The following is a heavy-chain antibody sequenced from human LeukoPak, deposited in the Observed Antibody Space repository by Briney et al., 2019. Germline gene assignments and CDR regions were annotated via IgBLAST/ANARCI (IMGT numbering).Heavy chain of an antibody. Sequence: SGTLSLTCAVSGGSISSSNWWSWVRQPPGKGLEWIGEIYHSGSTNYNPSLKSRVTISVDKSKNQFSLKLSSVTAADTAVYYCARESSSNSGYDSYWGQGTLVTVSS. D-gene: IGHD5-12*01. CDR2: IYHSGST. V-gene: IGHV4-4*02. CDR3: ARESSSNSGYDSY. J-gene: IGHJ4*02. CDR1: GGSISSSNW.